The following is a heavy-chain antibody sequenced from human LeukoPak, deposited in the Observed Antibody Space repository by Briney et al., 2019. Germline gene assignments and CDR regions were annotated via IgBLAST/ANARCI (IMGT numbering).Heavy chain of an antibody. Sequence: ASVKVSCKASGYTFTSYGISWVRQAPGQGLEWMGWISAYNGNTNYAQKFRGRVTITADKSTSTAYMELSSLRSEDTAVYYCARDISGWYNYWGQGTLVTVSS. CDR3: ARDISGWYNY. V-gene: IGHV1-18*01. D-gene: IGHD6-19*01. CDR2: ISAYNGNT. J-gene: IGHJ4*02. CDR1: GYTFTSYG.